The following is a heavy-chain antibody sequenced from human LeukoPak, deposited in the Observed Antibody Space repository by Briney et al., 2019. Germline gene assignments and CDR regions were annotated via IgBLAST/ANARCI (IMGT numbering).Heavy chain of an antibody. Sequence: GRSLRLSCAASGFTFSNYGMNWVRQAPGKGLEWVSCISSSSSYIYYANSVRGRFTISRDNAKNSLYLQMNSLRAEDTAVYYCVRDYENLTGSKTRFHYWGQGTLVTVSS. CDR3: VRDYENLTGSKTRFHY. J-gene: IGHJ4*02. D-gene: IGHD3-9*01. V-gene: IGHV3-21*01. CDR2: ISSSSSYI. CDR1: GFTFSNYG.